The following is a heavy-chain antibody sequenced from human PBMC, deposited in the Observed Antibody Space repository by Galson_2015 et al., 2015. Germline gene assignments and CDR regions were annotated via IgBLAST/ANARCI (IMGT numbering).Heavy chain of an antibody. Sequence: SLRLSCAASGFTFSSYGMHWVRQAPGKGLEWVAVIWYDGSNKYYADSVKGRFTISRDNSKNTLYLQMNSLRAEDAAVYYCARDSSGWYVSSYFDYWGQGTLVTVSS. CDR3: ARDSSGWYVSSYFDY. D-gene: IGHD6-19*01. J-gene: IGHJ4*02. CDR1: GFTFSSYG. CDR2: IWYDGSNK. V-gene: IGHV3-33*01.